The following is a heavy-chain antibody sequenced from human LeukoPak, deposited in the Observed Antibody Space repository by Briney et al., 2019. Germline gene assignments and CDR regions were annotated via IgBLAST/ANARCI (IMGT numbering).Heavy chain of an antibody. CDR3: ARTGDNYYYGMDV. V-gene: IGHV1-2*02. Sequence: ASVKVSCKASGYTFTGYYMHWVRQAPGQGLEWMGWINPNSGGANYAQKFQGRVTMTRDTSISTAYMELSRLRSDDTAVYYCARTGDNYYYGMDVWGQGTTVTVSS. CDR1: GYTFTGYY. J-gene: IGHJ6*02. D-gene: IGHD7-27*01. CDR2: INPNSGGA.